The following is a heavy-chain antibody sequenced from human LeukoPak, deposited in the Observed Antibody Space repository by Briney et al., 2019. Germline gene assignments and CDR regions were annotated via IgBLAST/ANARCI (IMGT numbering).Heavy chain of an antibody. D-gene: IGHD6-19*01. CDR2: ISYDGSNK. J-gene: IGHJ4*02. Sequence: GGSLRLSCAASGFTFSSHAMHWVRQAPGKGLEWVAVISYDGSNKYYADSVKGRFTISRDNSKNTLYLQMNSLRAEDTAVYYCAATPGYSSGWYVRYFDYWGQGTLVTVSS. CDR3: AATPGYSSGWYVRYFDY. CDR1: GFTFSSHA. V-gene: IGHV3-30*04.